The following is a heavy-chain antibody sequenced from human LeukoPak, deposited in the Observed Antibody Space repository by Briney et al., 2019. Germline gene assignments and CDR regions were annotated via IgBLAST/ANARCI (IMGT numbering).Heavy chain of an antibody. CDR1: GYTFTLYV. Sequence: ASVKVPCKASGYTFTLYVISWVRHAPGQGLEWMGCISAYNGNTNYAQKLQGRVTMTTDTSTSTAYMELRSLSSDVAAVYYCASDLGADPPVAEGYWGQGTLVTVSS. V-gene: IGHV1-18*04. D-gene: IGHD6-19*01. CDR2: ISAYNGNT. J-gene: IGHJ4*02. CDR3: ASDLGADPPVAEGY.